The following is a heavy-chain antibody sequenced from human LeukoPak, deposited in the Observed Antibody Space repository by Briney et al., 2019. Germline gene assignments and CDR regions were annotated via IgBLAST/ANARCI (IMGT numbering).Heavy chain of an antibody. D-gene: IGHD5-12*01. J-gene: IGHJ4*02. Sequence: GASLKVSSEASVYTFTGYYMHSVRQGPGQGREWMWWINPNSVGTNYTHKFQGRVTITRGTSISTASMGLSRLRADDTAVYYCATDLLSGRGYSGYDPPAPDYWGQGTLVTVSS. V-gene: IGHV1-2*02. CDR2: INPNSVGT. CDR1: VYTFTGYY. CDR3: ATDLLSGRGYSGYDPPAPDY.